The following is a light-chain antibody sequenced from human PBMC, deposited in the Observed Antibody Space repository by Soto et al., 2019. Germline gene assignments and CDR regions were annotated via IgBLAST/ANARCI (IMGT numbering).Light chain of an antibody. CDR1: QSVRRTY. CDR2: VAS. V-gene: IGKV3-20*01. J-gene: IGKJ5*01. Sequence: EIVLTQSPGILSLSPGERATLSCRASQSVRRTYLAWYQQKPGQAPRLLIHVASSRATGIPDRFSGSGSGTDFTLTISRLEPEDFAVYYWQYYSSSLSITFGQGTRLDIK. CDR3: QYYSSSLSIT.